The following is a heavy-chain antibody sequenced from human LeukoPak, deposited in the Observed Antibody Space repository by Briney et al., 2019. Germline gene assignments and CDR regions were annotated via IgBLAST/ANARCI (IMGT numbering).Heavy chain of an antibody. J-gene: IGHJ4*02. CDR3: AAGSSVNY. Sequence: GGSLRLSCAASGFTFSSFWMNWVRQAPGKGLEWVANIKQDGSEKYYVDSVKGRFTISRDNAEKSLYLQMNSLRLEDTAVYYCAAGSSVNYWGQGTLVTVSS. CDR1: GFTFSSFW. CDR2: IKQDGSEK. V-gene: IGHV3-7*02. D-gene: IGHD3-10*01.